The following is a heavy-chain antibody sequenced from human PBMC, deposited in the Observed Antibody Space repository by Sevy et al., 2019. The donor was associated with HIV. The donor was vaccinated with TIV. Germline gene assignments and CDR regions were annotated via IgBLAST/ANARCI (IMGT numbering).Heavy chain of an antibody. V-gene: IGHV1-18*01. CDR3: ARRGILSGSGNDFYYYIDV. CDR2: ISAYNGNT. CDR1: GYTFTSYD. Sequence: ASVKVSCKASGYTFTSYDISWVRQARGQGLEWMGWISAYNGNTKYAQKVEDRVTLTTDTSTKTAYMELRSLKSEDTAVYYCARRGILSGSGNDFYYYIDVWGRGTTVTVSS. J-gene: IGHJ6*03. D-gene: IGHD3-9*01.